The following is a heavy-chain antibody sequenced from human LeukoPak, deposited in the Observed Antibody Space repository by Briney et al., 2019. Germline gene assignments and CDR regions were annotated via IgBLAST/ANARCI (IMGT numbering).Heavy chain of an antibody. J-gene: IGHJ4*02. CDR1: GFTFSSYA. Sequence: GGSLRLSCAASGFTFSSYAMHWVRQAPGKGLEWVAVISYDGSNKYYADSVKGRFTISRDNSKSTLYLQMNSLRAEDTAVYYCARDSPRDYYEKRTRQIDYWGQGTLVTVSS. V-gene: IGHV3-30*04. CDR3: ARDSPRDYYEKRTRQIDY. CDR2: ISYDGSNK. D-gene: IGHD3-22*01.